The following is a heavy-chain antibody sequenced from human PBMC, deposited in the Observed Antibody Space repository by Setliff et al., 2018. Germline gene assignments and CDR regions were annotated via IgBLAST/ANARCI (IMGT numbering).Heavy chain of an antibody. CDR1: GFTFSSYA. D-gene: IGHD1-7*01. CDR2: IYSGDRST. CDR3: AKPQLELRWGFES. V-gene: IGHV3-23*03. Sequence: GGSLRLSCAASGFTFSSYALHWVRQAPGKGLEWVSTIYSGDRSTFYTDSVKGRFIIYRDSSKNTLYMQMTSLRAEDTAVYYCAKPQLELRWGFESWGQGTLVTVSS. J-gene: IGHJ4*02.